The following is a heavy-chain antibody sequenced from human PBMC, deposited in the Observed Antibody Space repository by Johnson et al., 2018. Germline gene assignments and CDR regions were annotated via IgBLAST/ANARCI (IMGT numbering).Heavy chain of an antibody. CDR2: IYYSGST. CDR3: ARVPPPAYYYYYYMDV. Sequence: QVQLQESGPGLVKPSETLSLTCTVSGGSISSFYWSWIRQPPGKGLECIGYIYYSGSTNYNPSLQSRDTMSVDTSKNQFSLNLTSVTAADTALYYCARVPPPAYYYYYYMDVWGKGTTVTVSS. V-gene: IGHV4-59*01. J-gene: IGHJ6*03. CDR1: GGSISSFY.